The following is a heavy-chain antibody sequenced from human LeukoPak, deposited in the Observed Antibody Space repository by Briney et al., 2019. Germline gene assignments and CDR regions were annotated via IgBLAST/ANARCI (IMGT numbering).Heavy chain of an antibody. CDR1: GFTFSSYA. D-gene: IGHD2-15*01. V-gene: IGHV3-23*01. Sequence: GGSLRLSCAASGFTFSSYAMSWVRQAPGKGLEGVSAISGSGGSTYYADSVKGRFTISRDKSKNTLYLQMNSLRAEDTAVYYCAKAQSFELYYFDYWGQGTLVTVSS. J-gene: IGHJ4*02. CDR2: ISGSGGST. CDR3: AKAQSFELYYFDY.